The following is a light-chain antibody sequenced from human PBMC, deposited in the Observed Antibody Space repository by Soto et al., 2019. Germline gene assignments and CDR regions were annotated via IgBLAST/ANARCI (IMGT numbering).Light chain of an antibody. CDR2: LGS. CDR1: QSLLHSNGYNY. J-gene: IGKJ5*01. V-gene: IGKV2-28*01. CDR3: MQALQPPLT. Sequence: DIVMTQSPLSLPVTPGEPASISCRASQSLLHSNGYNYLDWYLQKPGQSPQLLIYLGSNRAYGATDRFSGSGSGQDFTIKISRVEAEDVGVYYCMQALQPPLTFGQGTRLQIK.